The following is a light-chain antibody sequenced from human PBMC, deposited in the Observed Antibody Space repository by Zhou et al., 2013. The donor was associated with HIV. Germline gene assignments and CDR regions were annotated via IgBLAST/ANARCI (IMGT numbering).Light chain of an antibody. CDR3: QQYNNWPIT. V-gene: IGKV3-15*01. CDR1: QILSSN. Sequence: EIVMTQSPATLSVSPGERATLSCRASQILSSNLAWYQQKPGQAPRLLIYGASTRATGIPARFSGSGSGTEFTLTISSLQSEDFAVYYCQQYNNWPITFGQRSR. CDR2: GAS. J-gene: IGKJ5*01.